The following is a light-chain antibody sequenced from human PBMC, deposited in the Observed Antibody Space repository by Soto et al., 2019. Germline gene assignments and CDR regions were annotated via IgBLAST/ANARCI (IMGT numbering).Light chain of an antibody. CDR2: DAS. Sequence: EIVLTQSPGTLSLSPGERATLSCRASQSVGTFFAWYQQKPGQAPRLLIYDASNRATGIPDRFSGSGSGTDFTLTISRLEPEDFAVYYCQQYGSSGTFGQGTKVDIK. CDR1: QSVGTF. J-gene: IGKJ1*01. CDR3: QQYGSSGT. V-gene: IGKV3-20*01.